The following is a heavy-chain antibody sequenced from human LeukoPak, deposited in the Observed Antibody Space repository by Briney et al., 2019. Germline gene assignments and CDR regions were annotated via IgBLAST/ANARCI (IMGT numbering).Heavy chain of an antibody. CDR3: AKVVTVLWFGEIPVNFGY. D-gene: IGHD3-10*01. CDR2: ISVSGGTP. J-gene: IGHJ4*02. CDR1: GFTFSSYG. V-gene: IGHV3-23*01. Sequence: GGSLRLSCAVSGFTFSSYGMSWVRQAPGKGLEWVSAISVSGGTPYYAPSVKGGFTISRDNSKNTLSLQMNSLRAEDTAVYYCAKVVTVLWFGEIPVNFGYWGQRTLVSVSS.